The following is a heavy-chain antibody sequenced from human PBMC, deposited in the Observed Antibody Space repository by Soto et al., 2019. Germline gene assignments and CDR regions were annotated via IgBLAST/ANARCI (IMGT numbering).Heavy chain of an antibody. CDR2: INHSGST. Sequence: SETLSLTCAVYGGSFSGYYWSWIRQPPGKGLEWIGEINHSGSTNYNPSLKSRVTISVDTSKNQFSLKLSSVTAADTAVYYCAGVSAAAATPEDYWGQGTLVTVSS. CDR3: AGVSAAAATPEDY. V-gene: IGHV4-34*01. CDR1: GGSFSGYY. D-gene: IGHD6-13*01. J-gene: IGHJ4*02.